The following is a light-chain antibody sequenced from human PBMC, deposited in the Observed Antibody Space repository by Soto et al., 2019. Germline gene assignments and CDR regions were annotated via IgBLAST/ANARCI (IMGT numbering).Light chain of an antibody. CDR2: DAS. V-gene: IGKV3-20*01. Sequence: EIVLTQSPGTLSLSPGERATLSCRASQSLTTNYLAWYQQKPGQAPRLLIYDASSRATGIPDRFSGSGSGTDFTLTIARLEPEDFAVFYCQQGVTFGGGTKVVIK. J-gene: IGKJ4*01. CDR1: QSLTTNY. CDR3: QQGVT.